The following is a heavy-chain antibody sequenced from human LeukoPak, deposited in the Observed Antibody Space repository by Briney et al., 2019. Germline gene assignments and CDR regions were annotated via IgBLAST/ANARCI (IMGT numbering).Heavy chain of an antibody. CDR1: GYTFTGYY. D-gene: IGHD2-15*01. CDR2: INPNSGGT. CDR3: ARESVADYYMDV. J-gene: IGHJ6*03. V-gene: IGHV1-2*02. Sequence: ASVKVSCKASGYTFTGYYMHWVRQTPGQGLEWMGWINPNSGGTNYAQKFQGRVTMTRDTSISTAYMELSRLRSDDTAVYYCARESVADYYMDVWGKGTTVTISS.